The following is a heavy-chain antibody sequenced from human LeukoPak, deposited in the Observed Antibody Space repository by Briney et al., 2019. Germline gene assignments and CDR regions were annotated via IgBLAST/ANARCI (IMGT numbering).Heavy chain of an antibody. CDR1: GFTVSSNY. J-gene: IGHJ5*02. CDR2: IYSGGST. V-gene: IGHV3-53*01. CDR3: ARELGDYVWGGYQPHRPFDP. Sequence: PGGSLRLSCAASGFTVSSNYMSWVRQAPGKGLEWVSVIYSGGSTYYADSVKGRFTISRDNSKNTLYLQMNSLRAEDTAVYYCARELGDYVWGGYQPHRPFDPWGQGTLVTVSS. D-gene: IGHD3-16*02.